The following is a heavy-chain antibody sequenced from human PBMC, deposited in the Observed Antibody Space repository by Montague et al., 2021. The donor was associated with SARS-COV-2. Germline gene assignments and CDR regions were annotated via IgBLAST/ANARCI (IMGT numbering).Heavy chain of an antibody. Sequence: SETLSLTCAVYGGSFGGYYWSWIRQPPGKGLEWIGEINHRGSTNXNPSLKSRVTISVDTSKNQFSLKMTSVTAADTAVYYCARGRQHINMVVVVVTGGEYYFDFWGQGTLVAVSS. CDR3: ARGRQHINMVVVVVTGGEYYFDF. V-gene: IGHV4-34*01. CDR2: INHRGST. CDR1: GGSFGGYY. D-gene: IGHD3-22*01. J-gene: IGHJ4*02.